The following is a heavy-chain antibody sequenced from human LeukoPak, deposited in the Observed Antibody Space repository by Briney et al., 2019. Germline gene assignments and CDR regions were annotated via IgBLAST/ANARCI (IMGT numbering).Heavy chain of an antibody. CDR1: GGSFSGYY. Sequence: SETLSLTCAVYGGSFSGYYWSWIRQPPGKGLEWIGEINHSGSTNYNPSLKSRVTISVDTSKNQFSLKLSSVTAADTAVYYCARGGYDYVWGSYRQHDFDYWGQGTLVTVSS. CDR2: INHSGST. CDR3: ARGGYDYVWGSYRQHDFDY. V-gene: IGHV4-34*01. D-gene: IGHD3-16*02. J-gene: IGHJ4*02.